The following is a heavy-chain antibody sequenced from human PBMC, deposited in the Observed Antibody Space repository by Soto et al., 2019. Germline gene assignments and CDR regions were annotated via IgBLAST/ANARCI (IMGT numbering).Heavy chain of an antibody. CDR2: IWYDGSNK. D-gene: IGHD3-22*01. V-gene: IGHV3-33*01. CDR1: GFTFSSYG. CDR3: ARDMNYYDSSGYSDY. Sequence: GGSLRLSCAASGFTFSSYGMHWVRQAPGKGLEWVAVIWYDGSNKYYADSVKGRFTISRDNSKNTLYLQMNSLRAEDTAVYYCARDMNYYDSSGYSDYWGQGTLVTVSS. J-gene: IGHJ4*02.